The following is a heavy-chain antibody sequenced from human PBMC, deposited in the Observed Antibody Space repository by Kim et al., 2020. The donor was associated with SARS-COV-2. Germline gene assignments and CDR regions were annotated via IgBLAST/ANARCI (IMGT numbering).Heavy chain of an antibody. Sequence: GGSLRLSCAASGYTFSRYSMNWVRQAPGKGPEWVSCISSSTGDIYYADSVKGRFTISRDNAKNSLYLQMNSLRVEDTAVYYCARGASNYYYVMDVWGQW. J-gene: IGHJ6*02. CDR3: ARGASNYYYVMDV. CDR2: ISSSTGDI. CDR1: GYTFSRYS. V-gene: IGHV3-21*01. D-gene: IGHD2-8*01.